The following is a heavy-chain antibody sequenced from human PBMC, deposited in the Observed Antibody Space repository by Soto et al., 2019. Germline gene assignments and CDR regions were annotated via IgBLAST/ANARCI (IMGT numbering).Heavy chain of an antibody. Sequence: QLQLQESGSGLVKPSQTLSLTCAVSGGSISSGGYSWSWIRQPPGKGLEWIGYIYHSGYTYYNPSLKSRVTISVDRSKNQFSLKLSSATAADTAVYYCARAHYGDYGYGMDVWGQGTTVTVSS. CDR2: IYHSGYT. V-gene: IGHV4-30-2*01. D-gene: IGHD4-17*01. CDR1: GGSISSGGYS. CDR3: ARAHYGDYGYGMDV. J-gene: IGHJ6*02.